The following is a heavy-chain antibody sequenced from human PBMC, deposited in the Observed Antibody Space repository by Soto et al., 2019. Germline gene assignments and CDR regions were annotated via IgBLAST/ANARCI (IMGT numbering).Heavy chain of an antibody. CDR3: AKRSDSSGWGYFDY. CDR2: ISGSGGST. V-gene: IGHV3-23*01. CDR1: GFTFSSYA. Sequence: GGSLRLSCAASGFTFSSYAMSWVRQAPGKGLEWVSAISGSGGSTYYAGSVKGRFTISRDNSKNTLYLQMNSLRAEDTAVYYCAKRSDSSGWGYFDYWGQGTLVTVSS. D-gene: IGHD6-19*01. J-gene: IGHJ4*02.